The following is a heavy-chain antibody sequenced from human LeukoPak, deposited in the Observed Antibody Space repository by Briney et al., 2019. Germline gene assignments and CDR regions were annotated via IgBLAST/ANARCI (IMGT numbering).Heavy chain of an antibody. CDR2: ISWDGGST. D-gene: IGHD1-26*01. J-gene: IGHJ4*02. V-gene: IGHV3-43D*03. Sequence: PGGSLRLSCAASGFTFDDYAMHWVRQAPGKGLEWVSLISWDGGSTFYADSVKGRFTISRDNSKNSLYLQMNSLRAEDTALYYCARHWGVGSRYFDFWGQGTLVTVSS. CDR1: GFTFDDYA. CDR3: ARHWGVGSRYFDF.